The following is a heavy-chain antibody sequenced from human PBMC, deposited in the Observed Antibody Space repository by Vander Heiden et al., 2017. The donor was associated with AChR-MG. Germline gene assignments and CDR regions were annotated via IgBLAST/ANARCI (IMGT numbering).Heavy chain of an antibody. V-gene: IGHV3-33*01. CDR1: GFTFSSDG. Sequence: QVQLVESGGGVVQPGRSLRLSCAASGFTFSSDGMHWVRQAPGKGLEWVAVIWYDGSNKYYADSVKGRFTISRDNSKNTLYLQMNSLRAEDTAVYYCARDKYPLRGARAGMDVWGQGTTVTVSS. CDR3: ARDKYPLRGARAGMDV. D-gene: IGHD3-10*01. CDR2: IWYDGSNK. J-gene: IGHJ6*02.